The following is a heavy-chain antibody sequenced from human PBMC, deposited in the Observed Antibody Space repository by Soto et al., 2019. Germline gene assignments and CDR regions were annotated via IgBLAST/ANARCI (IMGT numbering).Heavy chain of an antibody. CDR3: TRVNTRLLNPYYYSHDIDF. CDR1: GYTFATYA. Sequence: QVQLVQSGAEVKKPGASVKVSCKASGYTFATYAIHWVRQAPGQRLEWMGWINTGNGYTEYSQNFRGRVTITRDTSASTAYMELSSLRSEDTAMYYCTRVNTRLLNPYYYSHDIDFWGQGTTVTVAS. D-gene: IGHD3-3*01. V-gene: IGHV1-3*04. CDR2: INTGNGYT. J-gene: IGHJ6*02.